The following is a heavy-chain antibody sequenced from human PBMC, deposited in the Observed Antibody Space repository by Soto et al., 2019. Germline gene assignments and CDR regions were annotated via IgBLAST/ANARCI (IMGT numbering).Heavy chain of an antibody. Sequence: QVPLQESGPGLVKPSETLSLNCTVVGGSMSSSTYYWGWIRQPPGKGLEWIGGMDYSGRAYYNPSRTSRVTISVDTSKNRFSLRLSAVTAADTAVYYCARHKRSTVVGVAPIRGIFDFWGQGDLVTVSS. J-gene: IGHJ4*02. CDR1: GGSMSSSTYY. CDR2: MDYSGRA. V-gene: IGHV4-39*01. D-gene: IGHD3-3*01. CDR3: ARHKRSTVVGVAPIRGIFDF.